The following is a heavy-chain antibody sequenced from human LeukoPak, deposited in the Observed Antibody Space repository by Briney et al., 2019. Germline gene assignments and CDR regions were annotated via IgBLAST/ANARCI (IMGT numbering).Heavy chain of an antibody. J-gene: IGHJ4*02. CDR2: IYSGGST. D-gene: IGHD3-22*01. Sequence: PGGSLRLSCAASGFTVSSNYMSWVRQAPGKGLEWVSVIYSGGSTYYADSVKGRFTISRDNSKNTLYLQMNSLRAEDTAVYYCARDPTYYYDSSGYLIDGDYWGQGTLVTVSS. CDR3: ARDPTYYYDSSGYLIDGDY. CDR1: GFTVSSNY. V-gene: IGHV3-53*01.